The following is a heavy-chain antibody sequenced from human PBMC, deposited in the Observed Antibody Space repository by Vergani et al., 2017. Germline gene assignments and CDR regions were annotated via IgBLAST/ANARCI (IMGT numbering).Heavy chain of an antibody. J-gene: IGHJ6*02. Sequence: QVQLQESGSGLVKPSETLSLTCTFSGCSISSYYWSWIRQPPGKGLVWIGYIYYSGSTNYNPSLKSRVTISVDTSKNQFSLTLSSVTAADTAVYYCARVAYGDYLGVWGQGRTVTVSS. V-gene: IGHV4-59*01. D-gene: IGHD4-17*01. CDR3: ARVAYGDYLGV. CDR2: IYYSGST. CDR1: GCSISSYY.